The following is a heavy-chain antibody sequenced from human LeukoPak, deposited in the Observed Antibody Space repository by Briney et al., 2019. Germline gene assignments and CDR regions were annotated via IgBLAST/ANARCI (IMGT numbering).Heavy chain of an antibody. Sequence: GASVKVSCKTSGYTFTSYDINWVRQATGQGLEWMGWMNPNSGNTGYAQKFQGRVTMTRNTSISTAYMELSSLRSEDTAVYYCARAVGYCSGGSCYGQRDYYYGMGVWGQGTTVTVSS. CDR3: ARAVGYCSGGSCYGQRDYYYGMGV. CDR2: MNPNSGNT. CDR1: GYTFTSYD. D-gene: IGHD2-15*01. J-gene: IGHJ6*02. V-gene: IGHV1-8*01.